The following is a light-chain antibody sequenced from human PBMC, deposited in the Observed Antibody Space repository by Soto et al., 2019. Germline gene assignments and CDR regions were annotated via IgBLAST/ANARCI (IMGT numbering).Light chain of an antibody. Sequence: DIQMTQSPSSLSASVGDRVTIICRAGQDISNYLNWYQQKPGKAPTLLIYDASNLESGVPSRFSGSGSGTDFTFTISSLQPEDLATYYCQHYGNFPALSFGGGTKVEIK. CDR3: QHYGNFPALS. CDR1: QDISNY. V-gene: IGKV1-33*01. J-gene: IGKJ4*01. CDR2: DAS.